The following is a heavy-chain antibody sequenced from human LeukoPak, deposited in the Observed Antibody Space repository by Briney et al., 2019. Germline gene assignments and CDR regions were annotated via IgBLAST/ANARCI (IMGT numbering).Heavy chain of an antibody. D-gene: IGHD3-10*01. CDR3: AKDLRRRYYFGSGSRGGTFDI. Sequence: GGSLRLSCAASGFTFSTYGMHWARQAPGKGLEWVAVISYDGSNKYYADSVKGRFTISRDNSKNTLYLQMNSLRAEDTAVYYCAKDLRRRYYFGSGSRGGTFDIWGQGTMVTVSS. V-gene: IGHV3-30*18. CDR1: GFTFSTYG. J-gene: IGHJ3*02. CDR2: ISYDGSNK.